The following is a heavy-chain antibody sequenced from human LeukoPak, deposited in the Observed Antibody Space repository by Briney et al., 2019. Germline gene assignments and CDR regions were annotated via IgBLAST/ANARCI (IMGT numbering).Heavy chain of an antibody. CDR2: IIPIFGTA. J-gene: IGHJ4*02. V-gene: IGHV1-69*13. CDR3: AREQFAYYYGSGSYSFDY. CDR1: GGTFSSYA. D-gene: IGHD3-10*01. Sequence: VASVKVSCKASGGTFSSYAISWVRQAPGQGLEWMGGIIPIFGTANYAQKFQGRVTITADESTSTAYMELSSLRSEDTAVYYCAREQFAYYYGSGSYSFDYWGQGTLATVSS.